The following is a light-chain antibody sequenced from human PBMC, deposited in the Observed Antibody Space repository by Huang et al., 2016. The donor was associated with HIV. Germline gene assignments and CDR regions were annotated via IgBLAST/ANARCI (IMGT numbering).Light chain of an antibody. CDR2: LGS. CDR1: QSLRHRNGLNY. CDR3: MEALQTPYT. V-gene: IGKV2-28*01. J-gene: IGKJ2*01. Sequence: VVMTQSPLSLPVPPGEPASISCRSSQSLRHRNGLNYLDWYLQKPGQSPQLLIHLGSSRASGVPDRFSGGGSGTDSSLNISRVEAEDAGIYYCMEALQTPYTFGQGTKLEI.